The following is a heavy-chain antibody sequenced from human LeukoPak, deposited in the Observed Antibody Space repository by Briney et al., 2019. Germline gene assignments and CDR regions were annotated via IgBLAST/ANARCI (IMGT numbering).Heavy chain of an antibody. J-gene: IGHJ6*03. Sequence: ASVKVSCKASGYTFTSYDITWVRQATGQGLEWMGWMNPNSGNTGYAQKFQGRVTMTRNTSKSTAYMELSSLRSEDTAVYYCARASGVVVAAIRQVYCMDVWGKGTTVTVSS. D-gene: IGHD2-15*01. V-gene: IGHV1-8*01. CDR2: MNPNSGNT. CDR1: GYTFTSYD. CDR3: ARASGVVVAAIRQVYCMDV.